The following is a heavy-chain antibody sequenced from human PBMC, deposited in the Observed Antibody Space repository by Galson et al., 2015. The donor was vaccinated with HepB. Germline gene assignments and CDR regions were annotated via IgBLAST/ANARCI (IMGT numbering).Heavy chain of an antibody. D-gene: IGHD4-11*01. CDR1: GFSLSTSGVG. V-gene: IGHV2-5*02. CDR2: IYWDGDR. CDR3: ARYSPFDY. J-gene: IGHJ4*02. Sequence: PALEKPTQTLTLTCTFSGFSLSTSGVGVGWIRQPPGKALEWLTVIYWDGDRHYSPSLESRLTITKDTSKNQVVLTMTNLDPVDTATYYCARYSPFDYWGPGTLVTVSS.